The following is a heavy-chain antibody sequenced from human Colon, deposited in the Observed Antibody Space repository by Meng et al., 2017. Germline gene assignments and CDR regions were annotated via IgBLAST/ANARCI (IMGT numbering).Heavy chain of an antibody. CDR3: ARVRIYGLSDY. V-gene: IGHV4-4*02. CDR2: IYHSGST. Sequence: GQLREAGPGLVKPLETLSLTCAVSGRSSSSSNWWRWVRQPPGKGLEWIGEIYHSGSTNYNPSLKSRVTISVDKSKNQFSLKLSSVTAADTAVYYCARVRIYGLSDYWGQGTLVTVSS. D-gene: IGHD4-17*01. J-gene: IGHJ4*02. CDR1: GRSSSSSNW.